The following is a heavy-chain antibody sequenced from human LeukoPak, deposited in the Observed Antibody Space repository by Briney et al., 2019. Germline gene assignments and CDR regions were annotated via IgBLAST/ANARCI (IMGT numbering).Heavy chain of an antibody. J-gene: IGHJ6*02. CDR3: ARVANITTFGMDV. V-gene: IGHV3-33*01. CDR1: GFTFSSYG. D-gene: IGHD3-3*01. CDR2: IWYDGSKK. Sequence: PGRSLRLSCAASGFTFSSYGMHWVRQAPGKGLEWVALIWYDGSKKFYADSVRGRFTISRDNSQNTLSLQMYSLRAEDTSVYYCARVANITTFGMDVWGQGTTVTVSS.